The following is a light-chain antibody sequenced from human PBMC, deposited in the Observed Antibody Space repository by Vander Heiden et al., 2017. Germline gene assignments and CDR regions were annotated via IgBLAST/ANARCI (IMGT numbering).Light chain of an antibody. Sequence: SYVLTQPPSVSVAPGQTARITCGGNNIGSKSVHWYQRTPGQAPVLVVYDDSDRPSGIPERFSGSNSGNTATLTISRVEAGNEADYYCQVWDSSSDHPEFGGGTKLTVL. CDR2: DDS. J-gene: IGLJ3*02. CDR3: QVWDSSSDHPE. V-gene: IGLV3-21*02. CDR1: NIGSKS.